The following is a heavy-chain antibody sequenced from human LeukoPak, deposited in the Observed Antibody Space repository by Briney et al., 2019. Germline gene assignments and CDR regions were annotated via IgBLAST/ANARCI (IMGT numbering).Heavy chain of an antibody. CDR3: ATGYSSGWSVFDY. J-gene: IGHJ4*02. V-gene: IGHV4-59*08. CDR2: IYYSGST. Sequence: SETLSLTCTVSGGSIGSYYWSWIRQPPGKGLEWIGYIYYSGSTNYNPSLKSRVTISVDTSKNQFSLKLSSVTAADTAVYYCATGYSSGWSVFDYWGQGTLVTVSS. D-gene: IGHD6-19*01. CDR1: GGSIGSYY.